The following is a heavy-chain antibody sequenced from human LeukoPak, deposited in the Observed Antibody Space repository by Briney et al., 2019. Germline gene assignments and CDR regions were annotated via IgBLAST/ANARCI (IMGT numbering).Heavy chain of an antibody. D-gene: IGHD1-26*01. J-gene: IGHJ4*02. CDR1: GFTFSSYS. CDR3: ANPEWGTYLVGFDY. V-gene: IGHV3-21*04. Sequence: PGGSLRLSCAASGFTFSSYSMNWVRQAPGKGLEWVSSISSSSSYIYYAESVKGRFTISRDNSKNTLYLRMNSLRAEDTAVYFCANPEWGTYLVGFDYWGQGTLVTVSS. CDR2: ISSSSSYI.